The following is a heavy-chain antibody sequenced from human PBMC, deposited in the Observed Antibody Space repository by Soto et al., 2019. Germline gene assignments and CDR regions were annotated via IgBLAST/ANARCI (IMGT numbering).Heavy chain of an antibody. J-gene: IGHJ3*02. CDR2: IYYSGST. D-gene: IGHD6-13*01. V-gene: IGHV4-39*07. CDR1: GGSISSSSYY. Sequence: PSETLSLTCTVSGGSISSSSYYWGWIRQPPGKGLEWIGSIYYSGSTYYNPSLKSRVTISVDTSKNQFSLKLSSVTAADTAVYYCARGLSIAADDRPFDIWGKGTMVTVSS. CDR3: ARGLSIAADDRPFDI.